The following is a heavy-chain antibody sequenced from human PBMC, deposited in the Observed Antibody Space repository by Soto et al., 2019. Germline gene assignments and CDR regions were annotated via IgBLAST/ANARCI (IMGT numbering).Heavy chain of an antibody. CDR1: GFTFSSYG. Sequence: QVHLVESGGGVVQPGRSLRLSCAASGFTFSSYGMHWVRQAPGKGLEWVAVIRYDGSNKYYADSVKGRFTISRDNSKNTVYLQMNSLRAEDTAVYYCARGVGSRARRPRDCSNSWYTTRDYWGQGTLVTVSS. J-gene: IGHJ4*02. V-gene: IGHV3-33*01. D-gene: IGHD2-2*02. CDR2: IRYDGSNK. CDR3: ARGVGSRARRPRDCSNSWYTTRDY.